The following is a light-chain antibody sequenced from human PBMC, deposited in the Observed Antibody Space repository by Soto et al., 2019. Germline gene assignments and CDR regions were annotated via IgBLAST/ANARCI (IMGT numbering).Light chain of an antibody. V-gene: IGKV4-1*01. CDR3: QQHYSTPLT. J-gene: IGKJ4*01. CDR1: QSVLYSANSKNY. Sequence: DIVMTQSPDSLAVSLGERATINCKSRQSVLYSANSKNYLAWYQQKPGQPPKMLIYWASTRASGVPDRFSGRGSGTDFTLTISSLQAEDVAVYYCQQHYSTPLTVGGGTKVEIK. CDR2: WAS.